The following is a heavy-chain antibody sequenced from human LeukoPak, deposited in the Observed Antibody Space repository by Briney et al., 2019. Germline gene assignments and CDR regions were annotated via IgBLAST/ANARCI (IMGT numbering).Heavy chain of an antibody. D-gene: IGHD1-14*01. CDR2: ISVYNGNT. Sequence: EASVKVSCKASGYIFTSYGITWVRQAPGQGLEWMGWISVYNGNTNYAQRFQGRVTMTTDTSTSTAYTEVRSLRSDDTAVYYCARAPGTPGIVLRFDYWGQGTLVTVSS. V-gene: IGHV1-18*01. CDR1: GYIFTSYG. CDR3: ARAPGTPGIVLRFDY. J-gene: IGHJ4*02.